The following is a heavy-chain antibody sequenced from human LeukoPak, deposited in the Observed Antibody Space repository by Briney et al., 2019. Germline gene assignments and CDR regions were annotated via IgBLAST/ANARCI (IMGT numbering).Heavy chain of an antibody. D-gene: IGHD3-9*01. J-gene: IGHJ3*02. CDR3: AKVTIFDWSGEGAFDI. Sequence: PGGSLRLSCVASGFTFGDYAMHWVRQTPGKGLEWVSGISWNSSNIGYADSVKGRFTISRDNSKNSLYLQMNSLRTEDTALYYCAKVTIFDWSGEGAFDIWGQGTMVTVSS. V-gene: IGHV3-9*01. CDR2: ISWNSSNI. CDR1: GFTFGDYA.